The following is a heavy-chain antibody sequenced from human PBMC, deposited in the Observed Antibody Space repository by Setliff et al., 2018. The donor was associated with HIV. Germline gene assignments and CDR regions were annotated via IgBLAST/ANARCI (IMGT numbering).Heavy chain of an antibody. Sequence: SETLSLTCTVSGASISSSGYYWGWIRQSPGKGLEWIGSLHYSGNTYYNSSLKSRVTISLDTSKNQFSLKLNSVTAADTAVYYCARDMTYYFDSSGSFGWFDPWGQGTLVTVSS. CDR2: LHYSGNT. J-gene: IGHJ5*02. D-gene: IGHD3-22*01. V-gene: IGHV4-39*07. CDR3: ARDMTYYFDSSGSFGWFDP. CDR1: GASISSSGYY.